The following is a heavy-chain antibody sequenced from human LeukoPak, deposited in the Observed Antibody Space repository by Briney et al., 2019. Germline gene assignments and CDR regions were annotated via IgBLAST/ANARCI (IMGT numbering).Heavy chain of an antibody. V-gene: IGHV4-39*07. CDR1: GGSISSSSYY. CDR2: IYYSGST. J-gene: IGHJ4*02. Sequence: SETLSLTCTVSGGSISSSSYYWGWIRQPPGKGLEWIGSIYYSGSTYYNPSLKSRVTISVDTSKNQFSLKLSSVTAADTAVYYCARDWSATGSDYWGQGTLVTVSS. D-gene: IGHD2-8*02. CDR3: ARDWSATGSDY.